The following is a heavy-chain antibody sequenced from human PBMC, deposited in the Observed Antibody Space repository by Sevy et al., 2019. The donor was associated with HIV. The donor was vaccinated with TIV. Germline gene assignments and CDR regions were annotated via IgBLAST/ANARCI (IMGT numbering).Heavy chain of an antibody. CDR1: GFTFSSYA. J-gene: IGHJ4*02. V-gene: IGHV3-23*01. Sequence: GGSLRLSCAASGFTFSSYAMSWVRQAPGKGLEWVSDISGSGGSTYYADSVKGRFTISRDNSKNTLYLQMNSLRAEDTDVYYCAKGHYGDLGAKDYWGQGTLVTVSS. D-gene: IGHD4-17*01. CDR2: ISGSGGST. CDR3: AKGHYGDLGAKDY.